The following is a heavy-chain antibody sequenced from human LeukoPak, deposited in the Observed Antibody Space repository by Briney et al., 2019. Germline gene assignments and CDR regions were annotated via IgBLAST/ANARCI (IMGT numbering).Heavy chain of an antibody. V-gene: IGHV3-23*01. CDR2: ISGSGGST. Sequence: GGSLRLPCAASGFTFSSYAMSWVRQAPGKGLEWVSAISGSGGSTYYADSVKGRFTISRDNSKNTLYLQMNSLRAEDTAVYYCAKDHDVYGDSFDYWGQGTLVTVSS. CDR1: GFTFSSYA. J-gene: IGHJ4*02. D-gene: IGHD4-17*01. CDR3: AKDHDVYGDSFDY.